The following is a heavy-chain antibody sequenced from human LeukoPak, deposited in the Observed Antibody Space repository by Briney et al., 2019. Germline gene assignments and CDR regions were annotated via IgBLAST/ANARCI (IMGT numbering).Heavy chain of an antibody. J-gene: IGHJ4*02. CDR2: IRYDGSNK. Sequence: GGSLRLSCAASGFTFSSYGMHWVRQAPGKGLEWVAFIRYDGSNKYYADSVKGRFTISRDNSKNTLYLQMNSLRAEDTAVYYCAKDPWRRDGYNYFDYWGQGTLVTVSS. V-gene: IGHV3-30*02. CDR3: AKDPWRRDGYNYFDY. D-gene: IGHD5-24*01. CDR1: GFTFSSYG.